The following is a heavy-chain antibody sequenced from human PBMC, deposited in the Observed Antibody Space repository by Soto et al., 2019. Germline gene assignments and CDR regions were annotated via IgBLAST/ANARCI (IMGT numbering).Heavy chain of an antibody. CDR2: IYYSGST. D-gene: IGHD2-2*01. CDR3: ARHAPYCSSTSHCAYGMDV. Sequence: SSETLSLTCTVCGGSISSYYWSWIRQPPGKGLEWIGYIYYSGSTHYNPSLKSRVTISVDTSKNQFSLKLSSVTAADTAVYYCARHAPYCSSTSHCAYGMDVWGQGTTVT. J-gene: IGHJ6*02. V-gene: IGHV4-59*08. CDR1: GGSISSYY.